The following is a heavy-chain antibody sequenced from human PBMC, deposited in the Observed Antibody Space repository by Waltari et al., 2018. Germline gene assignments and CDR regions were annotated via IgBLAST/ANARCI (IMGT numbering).Heavy chain of an antibody. V-gene: IGHV4-30-4*08. D-gene: IGHD4-4*01. CDR2: IYFSGST. Sequence: QVQLQESGPGLVKPSQTLSLTCTVSGGSIISGDYYWSWIRQPPGKGLEWIGYIYFSGSTNYXPSLKSRVTISVDTSKNQFSLKLNSVTAADTAVYYCARRGRTTVTYYFXSWGQGTLVTVSS. J-gene: IGHJ4*02. CDR1: GGSIISGDYY. CDR3: ARRGRTTVTYYFXS.